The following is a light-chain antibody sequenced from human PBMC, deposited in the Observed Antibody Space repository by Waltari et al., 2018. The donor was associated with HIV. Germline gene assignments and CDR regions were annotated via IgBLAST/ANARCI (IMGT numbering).Light chain of an antibody. CDR1: QSVSSN. CDR3: QQYSNWPLT. V-gene: IGKV3-15*01. Sequence: EIVMTQSPATLSVSPGERATLSCRASQSVSSNLAWYQRKSGQAPRLLIYGASTRATGIPGRFSGSGSGTEFTLTISSLQSEDFAVYYCQQYSNWPLTFGPGTKVDI. CDR2: GAS. J-gene: IGKJ3*01.